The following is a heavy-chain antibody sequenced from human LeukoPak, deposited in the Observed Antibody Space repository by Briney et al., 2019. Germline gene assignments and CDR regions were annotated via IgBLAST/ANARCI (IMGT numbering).Heavy chain of an antibody. CDR2: INSDGRST. Sequence: PGGSLRLSCAASGFTFTSYWMHWVRQAPGKGLLWVSRINSDGRSTSYADSVTGRFTISRDNAKNTLYLQMNSLRAEDTAVYYCARGGGYSYDYIAYWGQGTLVTVSS. V-gene: IGHV3-74*01. CDR3: ARGGGYSYDYIAY. D-gene: IGHD5-18*01. CDR1: GFTFTSYW. J-gene: IGHJ4*02.